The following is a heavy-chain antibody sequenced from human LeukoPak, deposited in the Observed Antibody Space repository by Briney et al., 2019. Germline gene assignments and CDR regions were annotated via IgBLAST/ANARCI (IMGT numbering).Heavy chain of an antibody. J-gene: IGHJ4*02. CDR2: INPNSGGT. Sequence: ASVKVSCKASGYTFTSYDINWVRQATGQGLEWMGWINPNSGGTNYAQKFQGRVTMTRDTSISTAYMELSRLRSDDTAVYYCARARELLDLDYWGQGTLVTVSS. CDR1: GYTFTSYD. V-gene: IGHV1-2*02. CDR3: ARARELLDLDY. D-gene: IGHD1-26*01.